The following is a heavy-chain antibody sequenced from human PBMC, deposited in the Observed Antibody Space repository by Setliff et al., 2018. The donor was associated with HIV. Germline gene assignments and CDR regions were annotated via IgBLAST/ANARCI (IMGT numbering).Heavy chain of an antibody. CDR2: ISGSGDRI. Sequence: GGSLRLSCAASGFTFSDHYMSWIRQAPGKGLEWVSGISGSGDRINYAGSVNGRFTISRDNSKGILYLQLNSLGAEDTALYYCVILGYCSGGSCFGGSTFYYYMDVWGKGTTVTVSS. CDR3: VILGYCSGGSCFGGSTFYYYMDV. J-gene: IGHJ6*03. V-gene: IGHV3-23*01. CDR1: GFTFSDHY. D-gene: IGHD2-15*01.